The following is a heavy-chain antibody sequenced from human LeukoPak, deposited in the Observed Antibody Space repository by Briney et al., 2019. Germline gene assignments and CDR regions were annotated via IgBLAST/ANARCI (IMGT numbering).Heavy chain of an antibody. Sequence: GGSLRLSCAASGFTFSSYAMSWVRQAPGKGLEWVSVISASGVSTYYADSVKGRFTISRDNSKNTLYLRMNSLRAEDTAVYYCAKKYCSSGGCPYGMDVWGKGTTVTVSS. CDR3: AKKYCSSGGCPYGMDV. D-gene: IGHD2-2*01. V-gene: IGHV3-23*01. CDR2: ISASGVST. J-gene: IGHJ6*04. CDR1: GFTFSSYA.